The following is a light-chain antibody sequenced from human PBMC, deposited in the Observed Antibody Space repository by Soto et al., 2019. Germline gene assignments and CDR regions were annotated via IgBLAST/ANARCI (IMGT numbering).Light chain of an antibody. Sequence: EIVLTQSPATLSLSPGDSTTLSCRTRLSVSNYLAWYQQKPGQAPRLLIYDASNRATAIPARFSGSGSGTDFTLTISILEPEDFAVYYCQQRSNWPLTFGGGTKVEIK. V-gene: IGKV3-11*01. CDR2: DAS. J-gene: IGKJ4*01. CDR3: QQRSNWPLT. CDR1: LSVSNY.